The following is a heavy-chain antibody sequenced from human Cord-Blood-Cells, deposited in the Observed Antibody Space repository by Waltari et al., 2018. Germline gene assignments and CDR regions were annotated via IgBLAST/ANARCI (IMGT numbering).Heavy chain of an antibody. V-gene: IGHV1-69*09. J-gene: IGHJ4*02. CDR2: ISPILGIA. Sequence: QVQLVQSGAEVKKPGSSVKVSCKASGGTFSSYAISWVRQAPGQGLEWMGRISPILGIANYAQKFQGRVTITADKSTSTAYMELSSLRSEDTAVYYCARDRRGASGYSHYWGQGTLVTVSS. CDR1: GGTFSSYA. CDR3: ARDRRGASGYSHY. D-gene: IGHD3-3*01.